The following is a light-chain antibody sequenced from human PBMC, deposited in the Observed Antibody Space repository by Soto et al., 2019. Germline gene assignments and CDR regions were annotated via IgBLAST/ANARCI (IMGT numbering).Light chain of an antibody. V-gene: IGKV1-8*01. J-gene: IGKJ3*01. Sequence: AIRMTQSPSSLSASTGDRVTITCRASQGISSYLAWYQQKPGKAPKLLIYAASTLQSGVPSRFSSSGSGTDFTLTISCLQSEDFATYYCQQYYSYPRTFGPGTKVDIK. CDR2: AAS. CDR1: QGISSY. CDR3: QQYYSYPRT.